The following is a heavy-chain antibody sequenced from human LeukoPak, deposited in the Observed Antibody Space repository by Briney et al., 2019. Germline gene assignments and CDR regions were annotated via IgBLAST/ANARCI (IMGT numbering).Heavy chain of an antibody. Sequence: PSETLSLTCAVYGGSFSGYYWSWIRQPPGKGLEWIGEINHSGSTNHNPSLKSRVTISVDTSKNQFSLKLSSVTAADTAVYYCARGGGDYGDAKGFDYWGQGTLVTVSS. CDR1: GGSFSGYY. J-gene: IGHJ4*02. CDR2: INHSGST. D-gene: IGHD4-17*01. CDR3: ARGGGDYGDAKGFDY. V-gene: IGHV4-34*01.